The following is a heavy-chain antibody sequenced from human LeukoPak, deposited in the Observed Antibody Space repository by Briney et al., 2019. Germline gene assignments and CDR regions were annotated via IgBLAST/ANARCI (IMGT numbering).Heavy chain of an antibody. Sequence: GESLKISCQGSGYSFTTYWIGWVRQMPGKGLEWMGIIYPRDSDTRYSPSFQGQVTISADKSISTAYLQWSSLKASDTAMYYCARRDGYCSSTSCYADYYYGMDVWGQGTTVTVSS. D-gene: IGHD2-2*01. CDR2: IYPRDSDT. CDR3: ARRDGYCSSTSCYADYYYGMDV. CDR1: GYSFTTYW. V-gene: IGHV5-51*01. J-gene: IGHJ6*02.